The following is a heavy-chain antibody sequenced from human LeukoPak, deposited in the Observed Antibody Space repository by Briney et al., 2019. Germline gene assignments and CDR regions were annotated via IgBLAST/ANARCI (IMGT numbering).Heavy chain of an antibody. CDR2: IRYDGSNK. CDR1: GFTFSSYG. D-gene: IGHD2-21*01. J-gene: IGHJ4*02. Sequence: GGSLRLSCAASGFTFSSYGMHWVRQAPGQGLEWVAFIRYDGSNKYYADSVKGRFTISRDNSKNTLYLQMNSLRAEDTAVYYCAKDLPLYCGGDCYTNAIDYWGQGTLVTVSS. V-gene: IGHV3-30*02. CDR3: AKDLPLYCGGDCYTNAIDY.